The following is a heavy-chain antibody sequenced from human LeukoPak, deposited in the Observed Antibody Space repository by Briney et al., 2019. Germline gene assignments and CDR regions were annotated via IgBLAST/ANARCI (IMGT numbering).Heavy chain of an antibody. J-gene: IGHJ4*02. CDR2: ISYDGSNK. CDR3: ARDPIAVAVMSFDY. D-gene: IGHD6-19*01. CDR1: GFTLSSYA. Sequence: GGSLRLSCAASGFTLSSYAMHWVRQAPGKGLEWVAVISYDGSNKYYADSVKGRFTISRDNSKNTLYLQMNSLRAEDTAVYYCARDPIAVAVMSFDYWGQGTLVTVSS. V-gene: IGHV3-30*04.